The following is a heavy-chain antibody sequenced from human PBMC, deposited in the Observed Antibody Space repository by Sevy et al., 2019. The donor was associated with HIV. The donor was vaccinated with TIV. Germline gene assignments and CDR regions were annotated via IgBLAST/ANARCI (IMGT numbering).Heavy chain of an antibody. D-gene: IGHD5-18*01. V-gene: IGHV4-59*01. Sequence: SETLSLTCTVSGASISSYYWSRIRQPPGRGLEWIGYIYYSRSTNYNPSLKSRVTISVDTSKNQFSLKLSSVTAADTAVYYCARGQYSYGYWREFDYWGQGTLVTVSS. CDR2: IYYSRST. CDR3: ARGQYSYGYWREFDY. J-gene: IGHJ4*02. CDR1: GASISSYY.